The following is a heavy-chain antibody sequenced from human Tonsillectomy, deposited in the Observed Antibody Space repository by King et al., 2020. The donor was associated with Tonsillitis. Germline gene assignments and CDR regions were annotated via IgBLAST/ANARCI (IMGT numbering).Heavy chain of an antibody. J-gene: IGHJ4*02. CDR1: GGSFSDYY. V-gene: IGHV4-34*01. CDR3: ASGLLVXATIFDX. D-gene: IGHD1-26*01. Sequence: VQLQQWGAGLLKPSETRSLTCAVYGGSFSDYYWTWIRQPPGKGLEWIGEINHSGSTNYNPSLKSRVTISVDTSKNQFSLKLTSMTAADTAVYYCASGLLVXATIFDXWGXGSLVTVS. CDR2: INHSGST.